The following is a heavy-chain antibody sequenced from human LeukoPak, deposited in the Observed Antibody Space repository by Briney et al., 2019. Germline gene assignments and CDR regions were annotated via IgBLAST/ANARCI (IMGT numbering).Heavy chain of an antibody. Sequence: SETLSLACTVSGGSISSSSYYWGWIRQPPGKGLEWIGSIYYSGSTYYNPSLKSRVTISVDTSKNQFSLKLSSVTAADTAVYYCALLGGDSSGYWTGRGYYFDYWGQGTLVTVSS. CDR1: GGSISSSSYY. CDR2: IYYSGST. V-gene: IGHV4-39*07. D-gene: IGHD3-22*01. CDR3: ALLGGDSSGYWTGRGYYFDY. J-gene: IGHJ4*02.